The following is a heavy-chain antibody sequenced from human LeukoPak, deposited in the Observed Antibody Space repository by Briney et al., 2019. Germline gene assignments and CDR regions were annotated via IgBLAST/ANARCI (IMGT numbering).Heavy chain of an antibody. CDR3: ARLGRVTLITMVRGVRGGPFDY. D-gene: IGHD3-10*01. CDR2: IYPGDSDT. V-gene: IGHV5-51*01. Sequence: GESLKISCKGSGCSFTGYWIGWVRQMPGKGPKWLGIIYPGDSDTRYSPSFQGQVTISADKSISTAYLQWSSLKASDTAMYYCARLGRVTLITMVRGVRGGPFDYWGQGTLVTVSS. J-gene: IGHJ4*02. CDR1: GCSFTGYW.